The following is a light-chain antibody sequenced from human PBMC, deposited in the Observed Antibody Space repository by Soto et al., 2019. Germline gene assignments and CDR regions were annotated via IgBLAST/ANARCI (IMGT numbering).Light chain of an antibody. CDR1: QSVSSSY. CDR3: QHYNSYSEA. Sequence: EIVLTQSPGTLSFSPGERATLTCRASQSVSSSYLAWFQQKPGQAPRLLIYGASSRATGIPDRFSGSGSGTEFTLTISSLQPDDFATYYCQHYNSYSEAFGQGTKVDIK. V-gene: IGKV3-20*01. CDR2: GAS. J-gene: IGKJ1*01.